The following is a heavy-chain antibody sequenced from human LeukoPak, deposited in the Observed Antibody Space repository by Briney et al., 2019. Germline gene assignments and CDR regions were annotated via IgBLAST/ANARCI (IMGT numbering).Heavy chain of an antibody. V-gene: IGHV4-59*08. CDR1: GGSISSYY. J-gene: IGHJ4*02. Sequence: SETLSLTCTVSGGSISSYYWSWIRQPPGKGLEWIGYVYYSASTNYNPSLKSRVTISVDTSKNHLSLKLSSVTAADTAVYSCARSIIGTRSKFDYWGQGTLVTVSS. CDR3: ARSIIGTRSKFDY. D-gene: IGHD1/OR15-1a*01. CDR2: VYYSAST.